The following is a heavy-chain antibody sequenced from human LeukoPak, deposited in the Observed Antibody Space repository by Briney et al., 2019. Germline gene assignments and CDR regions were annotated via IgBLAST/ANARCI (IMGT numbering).Heavy chain of an antibody. V-gene: IGHV4-39*01. CDR3: ARRQRDDAYYYYYMDV. CDR2: FDYSGST. Sequence: SETLSLTCTVSGGSISSNNYYWGWIRQPPGKGLEWIGSFDYSGSTYYSPSLKSRVTISVDTSKNQFSLRLSSVTAADTAVYYCARRQRDDAYYYYYMDVWGKGTTVTVSS. D-gene: IGHD6-25*01. CDR1: GGSISSNNYY. J-gene: IGHJ6*03.